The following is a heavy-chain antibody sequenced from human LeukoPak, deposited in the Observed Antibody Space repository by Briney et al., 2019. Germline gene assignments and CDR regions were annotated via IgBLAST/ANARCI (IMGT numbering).Heavy chain of an antibody. CDR2: INPSGGST. CDR1: GFTFSSYG. D-gene: IGHD3-22*01. Sequence: GSLRLSCAASGFTFSSYGMHWVRQAPGQGLEWMGIINPSGGSTSYAQKFQGRVTMTRDTSTSTVYMELSSLRSEDTAVYYCARGPKTYYYDSSAREARHAFDIWGQGTMVTVSS. V-gene: IGHV1-46*01. J-gene: IGHJ3*02. CDR3: ARGPKTYYYDSSAREARHAFDI.